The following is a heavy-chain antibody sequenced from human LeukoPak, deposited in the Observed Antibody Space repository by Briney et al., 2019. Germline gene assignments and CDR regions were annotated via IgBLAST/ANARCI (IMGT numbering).Heavy chain of an antibody. V-gene: IGHV3-11*01. CDR3: ARDCSGGSCYTKGMDV. CDR1: GFTFSDYY. D-gene: IGHD2-15*01. CDR2: ISSSGSTI. Sequence: GGSLRLSCAASGFTFSDYYMSWIRQAPGKGLEWVSYISSSGSTIYYADSVKGRFTISRDNAKNSLYLQMNSLRAENTAVYYCARDCSGGSCYTKGMDVWGQGTTVTVSS. J-gene: IGHJ6*02.